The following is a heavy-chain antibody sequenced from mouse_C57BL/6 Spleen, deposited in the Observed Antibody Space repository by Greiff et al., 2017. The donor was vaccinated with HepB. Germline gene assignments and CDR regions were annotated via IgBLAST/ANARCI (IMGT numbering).Heavy chain of an antibody. CDR3: ARAYYYGSSYGAY. CDR2: INPNNGGT. V-gene: IGHV1-26*01. J-gene: IGHJ3*01. Sequence: EVQLQQSGPELVKPGASVKISCKASGYTFTDYYMNWVKQSHGKSLEWIGDINPNNGGTSYNQKFKGKATLTVDKSSSTAYMELRSLTSEDSAVYYCARAYYYGSSYGAYWGQGTLVTVSA. D-gene: IGHD1-1*01. CDR1: GYTFTDYY.